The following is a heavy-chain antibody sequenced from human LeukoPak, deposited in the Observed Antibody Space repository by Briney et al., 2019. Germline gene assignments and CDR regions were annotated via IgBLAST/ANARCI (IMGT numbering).Heavy chain of an antibody. J-gene: IGHJ4*02. V-gene: IGHV1-8*01. CDR3: ARVANSGYGRNDLSFDY. D-gene: IGHD5-12*01. Sequence: ASVKVSCTASGYTFTSHDIHWVRQAPGQGLEWMGWMSPNTGNTSNAQKFQGRVTLTRTTAKSTTYMELRSLTSADTAVYYCARVANSGYGRNDLSFDYWGQGTLVSVSS. CDR2: MSPNTGNT. CDR1: GYTFTSHD.